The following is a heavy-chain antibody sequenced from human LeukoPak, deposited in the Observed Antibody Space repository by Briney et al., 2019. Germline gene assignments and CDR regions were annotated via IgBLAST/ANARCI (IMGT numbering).Heavy chain of an antibody. Sequence: PGGSLRLSCTASGFTFSSYAMGWVRQAPGKGLDWVSAITGSGDNTYYADSVKGRFTISRDNFKNTLYLQMNNLGAEDTALYYCAKDRVPRYSGYGLSDDWGQGTLVTVSA. V-gene: IGHV3-23*01. J-gene: IGHJ4*02. CDR1: GFTFSSYA. D-gene: IGHD5-12*01. CDR3: AKDRVPRYSGYGLSDD. CDR2: ITGSGDNT.